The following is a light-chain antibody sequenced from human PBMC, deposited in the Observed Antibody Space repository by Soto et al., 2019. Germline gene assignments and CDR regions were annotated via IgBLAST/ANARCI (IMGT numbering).Light chain of an antibody. V-gene: IGLV2-14*01. J-gene: IGLJ2*01. CDR2: EVS. Sequence: QSALTQPASVSGSPGQSITISCTGTSSDVGGYNYVSWYQQHPGKAPKLMIYEVSNRPSGLSNRFSGSKSGNTASLTISGLQAEDEADYYCSSHTSSSTLVAFGGGTKLTVL. CDR1: SSDVGGYNY. CDR3: SSHTSSSTLVA.